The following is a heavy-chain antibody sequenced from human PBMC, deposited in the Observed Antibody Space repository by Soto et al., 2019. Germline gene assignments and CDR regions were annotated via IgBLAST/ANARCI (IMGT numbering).Heavy chain of an antibody. Sequence: ASVKVSCKASGYTFTGYYMHWVRQAPGQGLEWMGWINPNSGGTNYAQKFQGWVTMTRDTSISTAYMELSRLRSDDTAVYYCARDRCTNGVRYIFAYWGQGTLVTVSS. J-gene: IGHJ4*02. CDR2: INPNSGGT. D-gene: IGHD2-8*01. CDR3: ARDRCTNGVRYIFAY. V-gene: IGHV1-2*04. CDR1: GYTFTGYY.